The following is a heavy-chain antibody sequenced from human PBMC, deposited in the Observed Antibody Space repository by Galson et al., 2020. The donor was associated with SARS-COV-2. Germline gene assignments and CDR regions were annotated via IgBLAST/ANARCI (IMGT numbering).Heavy chain of an antibody. CDR2: IYYSGST. CDR1: GGSISSGDYY. CDR3: ARVRPEDIVVVPAAMFDY. D-gene: IGHD2-2*01. Sequence: ETSETLSLTCTVSGGSISSGDYYWSWIRQPPGKGLEWIGYIYYSGSTYYNPSLKSRVTISVDTSKNQFSLKLSSVTAADTAVYYCARVRPEDIVVVPAAMFDYWGQGTLVTVSS. V-gene: IGHV4-30-4*01. J-gene: IGHJ4*02.